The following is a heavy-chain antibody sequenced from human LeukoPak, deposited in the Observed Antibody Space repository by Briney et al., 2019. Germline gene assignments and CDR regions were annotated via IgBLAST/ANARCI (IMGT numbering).Heavy chain of an antibody. D-gene: IGHD5-12*01. V-gene: IGHV1-46*01. CDR1: GYTFTNYY. Sequence: ASVKVSCKASGYTFTNYYMHWVRQAPGQGLEWMGIINPSGGGTTYAQKFQGRVSMTRDTSTSTFYMDLSSLRSEDTAVYYCARELGATNDYWGQGTLVTVSS. J-gene: IGHJ4*02. CDR3: ARELGATNDY. CDR2: INPSGGGT.